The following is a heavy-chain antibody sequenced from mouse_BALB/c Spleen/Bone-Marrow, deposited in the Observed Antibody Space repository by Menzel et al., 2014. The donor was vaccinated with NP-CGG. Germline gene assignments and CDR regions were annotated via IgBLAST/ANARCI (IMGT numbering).Heavy chain of an antibody. CDR1: GYTFTNYY. V-gene: IGHV1S56*01. CDR2: IYPVNVHA. CDR3: ARWLLPYYAMDY. J-gene: IGHJ4*01. Sequence: QVQLQQSGPELVKPGASVRISCKASGYTFTNYYIHWVKQRPGQGLEWIGWIYPVNVHANFNEKFRGKATLTADKSSSSVYMQLSNLTSDDSSVYFCARWLLPYYAMDYWGQGTSVTVSS. D-gene: IGHD2-3*01.